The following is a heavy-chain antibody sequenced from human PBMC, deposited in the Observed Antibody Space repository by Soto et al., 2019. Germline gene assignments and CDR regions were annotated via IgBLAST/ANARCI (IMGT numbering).Heavy chain of an antibody. Sequence: GGSLRLSCAASGFSFSRYAIHWVRQAPGKGLEWVAVVSKDGSHKYYLDSVKGRFTISRDNSKNILYLQMNSPRDEDTAVYYCARSRSGAVADSFDFWGQGTLVTVSS. CDR2: VSKDGSHK. CDR1: GFSFSRYA. CDR3: ARSRSGAVADSFDF. J-gene: IGHJ4*02. D-gene: IGHD3-10*01. V-gene: IGHV3-30*04.